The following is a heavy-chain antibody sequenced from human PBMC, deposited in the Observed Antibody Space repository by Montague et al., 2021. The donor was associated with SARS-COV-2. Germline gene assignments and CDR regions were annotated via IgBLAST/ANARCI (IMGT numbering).Heavy chain of an antibody. V-gene: IGHV4-34*01. CDR2: TNHTGSA. Sequence: SETLSLTCAVYSGSFSDFYWTWIRQSPGKGLEWIGETNHTGSATYNPSLKGRVTLSRDTSKNQFSLKLESVAPADTAVYYCARGQVTISGVRIFVAAAGHLDGWGQGTSVTVSS. J-gene: IGHJ3*01. D-gene: IGHD3-3*01. CDR1: SGSFSDFY. CDR3: ARGQVTISGVRIFVAAAGHLDG.